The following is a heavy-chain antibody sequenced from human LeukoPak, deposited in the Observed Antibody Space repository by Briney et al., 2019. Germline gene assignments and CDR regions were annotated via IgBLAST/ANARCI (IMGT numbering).Heavy chain of an antibody. CDR2: IWYDGINK. Sequence: GGSLRLSCATSGFTFSNYAMHWVRQAPGKGLEWVAVIWYDGINKYYADSVKGRFTISRDNSENTLSVQMNSLRVEDTAVYYCARGAMTERTFDIWGQGTKVTVSS. CDR3: ARGAMTERTFDI. D-gene: IGHD2-2*01. CDR1: GFTFSNYA. V-gene: IGHV3-33*01. J-gene: IGHJ3*02.